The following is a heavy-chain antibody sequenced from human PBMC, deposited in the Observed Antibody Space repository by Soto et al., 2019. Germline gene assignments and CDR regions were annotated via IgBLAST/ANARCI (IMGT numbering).Heavy chain of an antibody. D-gene: IGHD2-21*02. CDR3: ARAGPYCGSDCYPWAFDI. J-gene: IGHJ3*02. CDR1: GFTFSTYG. Sequence: QVQLVESGGGVVQPGTSLRLSCAASGFTFSTYGMHWVRQTPGKGLEWVAIIWYEGLNIYYADSVKGRFTIARDDSKKIVNLEMNSLRPGDTAVYYCARAGPYCGSDCYPWAFDIWGHGTVVTVSS. V-gene: IGHV3-33*01. CDR2: IWYEGLNI.